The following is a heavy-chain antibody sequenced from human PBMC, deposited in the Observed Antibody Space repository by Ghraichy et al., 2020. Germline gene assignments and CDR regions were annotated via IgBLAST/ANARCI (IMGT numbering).Heavy chain of an antibody. CDR2: IYSGGST. CDR3: ARAFYGDYSPNWFDP. D-gene: IGHD4-17*01. V-gene: IGHV3-53*01. Sequence: LSLTCAASGFTVSSNYMSWVRQAPGKGLEWVSVIYSGGSTYYADSVKGRFTISRDNSKNTLYLQMNSLRAEDTAVYYCARAFYGDYSPNWFDPWGQGTLVTVSS. CDR1: GFTVSSNY. J-gene: IGHJ5*02.